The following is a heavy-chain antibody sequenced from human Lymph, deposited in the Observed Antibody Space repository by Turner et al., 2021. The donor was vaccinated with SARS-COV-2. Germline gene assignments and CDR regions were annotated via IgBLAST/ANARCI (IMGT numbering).Heavy chain of an antibody. D-gene: IGHD3-9*01. CDR1: GYTFTNYD. V-gene: IGHV1-8*01. CDR3: GRAAQLTVWLDP. Sequence: VQLVQSGAEVKKPGASVKVSCEASGYTFTNYDINWVRQATGQGLEWMGWMNPNSGNTGYAQKFQGRVNMTRNTSISTAYMEWSSLRSEDTAVYYCGRAAQLTVWLDPWGQGTLVTVSS. J-gene: IGHJ5*02. CDR2: MNPNSGNT.